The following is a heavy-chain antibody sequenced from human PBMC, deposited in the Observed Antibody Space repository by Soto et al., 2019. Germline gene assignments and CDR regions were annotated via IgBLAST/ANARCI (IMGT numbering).Heavy chain of an antibody. J-gene: IGHJ6*02. CDR3: TTDVGDYPTPPYLSGMDV. CDR1: GFTFSNAW. D-gene: IGHD2-15*01. Sequence: TGGSLRLSCAASGFTFSNAWMSWVRQAPGKGLEWVGRIKSKTDGGTTDYAAPVKGRFTISRDDSKNTLYLQMNSLKTEDTAVYYCTTDVGDYPTPPYLSGMDVWGQGTTVTVSS. CDR2: IKSKTDGGTT. V-gene: IGHV3-15*01.